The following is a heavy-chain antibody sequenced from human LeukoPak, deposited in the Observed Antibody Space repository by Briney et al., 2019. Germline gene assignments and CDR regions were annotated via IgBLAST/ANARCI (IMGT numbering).Heavy chain of an antibody. CDR3: ARSYSSSCNFDY. J-gene: IGHJ4*02. Sequence: ASVKVSCKASGYPCTSYGITWVRQAPGPGPEWMGLISAYTGNTNYAQKFQGRVSMTTGTSTTTAYMELRSMRSDDTAVYYCARSYSSSCNFDYWGQGTLVTVSS. CDR1: GYPCTSYG. V-gene: IGHV1-18*01. CDR2: ISAYTGNT. D-gene: IGHD6-6*01.